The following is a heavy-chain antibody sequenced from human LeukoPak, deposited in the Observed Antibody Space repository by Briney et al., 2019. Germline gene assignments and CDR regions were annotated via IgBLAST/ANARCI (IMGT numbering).Heavy chain of an antibody. V-gene: IGHV4-59*11. J-gene: IGHJ4*02. CDR1: GGSISSHY. CDR2: IYYSGST. Sequence: PSETLSLTCTVSGGSISSHYWSWIRQPPGKGLEWIGYIYYSGSTNYNPSLKSRVTISVDTSKNQFSLKLSSVTAADTAVYHCARASRGSFDYWGQGTLVTVSS. D-gene: IGHD3-10*01. CDR3: ARASRGSFDY.